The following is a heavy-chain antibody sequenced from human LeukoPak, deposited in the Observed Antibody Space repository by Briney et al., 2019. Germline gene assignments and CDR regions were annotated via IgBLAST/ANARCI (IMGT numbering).Heavy chain of an antibody. D-gene: IGHD5-18*01. CDR1: GFTFSSYG. J-gene: IGHJ4*02. Sequence: GRSLRLSCAASGFTFSSYGMHWVRQAPGKGLEWVSVIYSGGSTYYADSVKGRFTISRDNSKNTLYLQMNSLRAEDTAVYYCARGYSYGDYWGQGTLVTVSS. CDR3: ARGYSYGDY. V-gene: IGHV3-NL1*01. CDR2: IYSGGST.